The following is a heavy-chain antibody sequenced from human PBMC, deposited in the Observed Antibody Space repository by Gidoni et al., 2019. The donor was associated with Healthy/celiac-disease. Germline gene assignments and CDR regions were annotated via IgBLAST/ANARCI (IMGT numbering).Heavy chain of an antibody. CDR1: GYSFTSYW. CDR3: ARSAYYYDSSGYLDY. V-gene: IGHV5-10-1*01. Sequence: EVQLVQSGAEVKKPGESLRISCTGSGYSFTSYWISWVRQMPGKGLEWMGRIDPSDSYTNYSPSFQGHVTISADKSISTAYLQWSSLKASDTAMYYCARSAYYYDSSGYLDYWGQGTLVTVSS. D-gene: IGHD3-22*01. CDR2: IDPSDSYT. J-gene: IGHJ4*02.